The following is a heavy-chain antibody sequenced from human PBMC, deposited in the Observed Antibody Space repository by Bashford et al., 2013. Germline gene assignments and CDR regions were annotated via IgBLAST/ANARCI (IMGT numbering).Heavy chain of an antibody. V-gene: IGHV1-18*01. J-gene: IGHJ6*02. Sequence: WVRQAPGQGLEWMGWISAYNGNTNYAQKLQGRVTMTTDTSTSTAYMELRSLRSDDTAVYYCATERPAATYYYYYGMDVWGQGTTVTVSS. CDR3: ATERPAATYYYYYGMDV. D-gene: IGHD2-2*01. CDR2: ISAYNGNT.